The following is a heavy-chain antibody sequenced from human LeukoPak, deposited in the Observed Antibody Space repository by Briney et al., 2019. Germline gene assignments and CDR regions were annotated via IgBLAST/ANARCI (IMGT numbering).Heavy chain of an antibody. CDR3: ARLHLGDPHDSGSPNWFDP. J-gene: IGHJ5*02. V-gene: IGHV3-7*03. Sequence: PGRSLRLSCAASGLTFSSFGMHWVRQAPGKGLEWVANINKDGSVNYHADFTKGRFTFSRDNAKNSLYVQMNSLRAEDTAVYYCARLHLGDPHDSGSPNWFDPWGQGTLVTVSS. D-gene: IGHD3-10*01. CDR2: INKDGSVN. CDR1: GLTFSSFG.